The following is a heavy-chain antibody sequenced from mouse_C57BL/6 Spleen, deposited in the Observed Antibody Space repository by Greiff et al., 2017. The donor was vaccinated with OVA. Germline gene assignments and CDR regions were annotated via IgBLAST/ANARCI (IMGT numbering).Heavy chain of an antibody. J-gene: IGHJ4*01. CDR2: ISYGGSYT. V-gene: IGHV5-4*01. D-gene: IGHD3-3*01. Sequence: EVKLVESGGGLVKPGGSLKLSCAASGFTFSSYAMSWVRQTPEKRLEWVATISYGGSYTYYPDNVKGRFTISRDNAKNNLYLQMSHLKSEDTAMYYCARDARGRYAMDYWGQGTSVTVSS. CDR1: GFTFSSYA. CDR3: ARDARGRYAMDY.